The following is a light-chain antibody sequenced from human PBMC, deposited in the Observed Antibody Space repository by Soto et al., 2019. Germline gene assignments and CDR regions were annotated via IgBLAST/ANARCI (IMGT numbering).Light chain of an antibody. CDR3: SSYAGSNKSLV. J-gene: IGLJ1*01. V-gene: IGLV2-8*01. Sequence: QSALTQPPSASGSPGQSVTISCTGTSSDVGGYNYVSWYQQHPGKAPKLMICEVSKRPSGVPDRFSGSKSGNTASLTVSGLQAEDEADYYCSSYAGSNKSLVFGTGTKGTVL. CDR2: EVS. CDR1: SSDVGGYNY.